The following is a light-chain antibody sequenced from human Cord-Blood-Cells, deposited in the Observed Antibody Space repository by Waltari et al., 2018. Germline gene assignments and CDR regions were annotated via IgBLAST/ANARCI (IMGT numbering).Light chain of an antibody. CDR1: SLRSYY. J-gene: IGLJ3*02. Sequence: SSELTQDPPVSVALGQTVRITCQGDSLRSYYASWYQQKPGQAPVLVIYGKNNRPSGIPDRFSGSSSGNTASLTITGAQAEDEADYYCNSRDSSGNLWVFGGGTKLTVL. CDR2: GKN. V-gene: IGLV3-19*01. CDR3: NSRDSSGNLWV.